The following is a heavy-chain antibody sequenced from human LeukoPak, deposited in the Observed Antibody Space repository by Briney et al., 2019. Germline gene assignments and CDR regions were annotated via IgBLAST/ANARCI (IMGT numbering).Heavy chain of an antibody. CDR3: ARDIYYYDSSGYSTDDY. J-gene: IGHJ4*02. V-gene: IGHV1-8*01. CDR1: GYTFTSYD. Sequence: ASVKVSCNASGYTFTSYDINWVRQATGQGLEWMGWMNPNSGNTGYAQKFRGRVTMTRNTSISTAYMELSSLRSEDTAVYYCARDIYYYDSSGYSTDDYWGQGTLVTVSS. CDR2: MNPNSGNT. D-gene: IGHD3-22*01.